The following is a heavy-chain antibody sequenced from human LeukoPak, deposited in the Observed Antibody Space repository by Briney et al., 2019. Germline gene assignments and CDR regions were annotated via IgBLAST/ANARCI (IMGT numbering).Heavy chain of an antibody. CDR1: GYTFTSYD. V-gene: IGHV1-8*01. J-gene: IGHJ6*02. CDR3: ARAESSSRYYYYGMDV. Sequence: ASVKLSCKASGYTFTSYDINWVRQATGQGLEWMGWMSPNSGNTGYAQKFQGRVTMTRNTSISTAYMELSSLRSEDTAVYYCARAESSSRYYYYGMDVWGQGTTVTVSS. D-gene: IGHD6-6*01. CDR2: MSPNSGNT.